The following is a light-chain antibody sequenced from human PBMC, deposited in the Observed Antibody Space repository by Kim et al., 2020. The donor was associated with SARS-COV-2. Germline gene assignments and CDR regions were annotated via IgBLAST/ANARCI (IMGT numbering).Light chain of an antibody. CDR3: ETWDSGIRR. Sequence: QLVLTQSSSASASLGSSVKLTCTLNSGHSTYIVAWHQQQPGKAPRYLMRLEASGNYQKGSGVPDRFSGSSSGADRYLIISNLQSADEADYYCETWDSGIRRFGGGTKVTVL. V-gene: IGLV4-60*03. J-gene: IGLJ3*02. CDR2: LEASGNY. CDR1: SGHSTYI.